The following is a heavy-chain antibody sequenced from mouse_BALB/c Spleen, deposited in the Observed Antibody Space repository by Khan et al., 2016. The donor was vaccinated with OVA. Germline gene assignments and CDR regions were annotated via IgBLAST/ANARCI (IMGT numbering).Heavy chain of an antibody. CDR1: GYSITSDYA. Sequence: VQLKESGPGLVKPSQSLSLTCTVTGYSITSDYAWNWIRQFPGNKLEWMGYISYSGSTNYNPSLKSRISITRDTSKNQFFLQLNSVTTEDTATYDCARDGTRYSYAMDYWGQGTSVTVSS. D-gene: IGHD2-1*01. CDR2: ISYSGST. CDR3: ARDGTRYSYAMDY. V-gene: IGHV3-2*02. J-gene: IGHJ4*01.